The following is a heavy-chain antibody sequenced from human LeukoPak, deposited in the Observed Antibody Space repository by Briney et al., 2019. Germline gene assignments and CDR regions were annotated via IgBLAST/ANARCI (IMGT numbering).Heavy chain of an antibody. J-gene: IGHJ3*02. D-gene: IGHD5-18*01. CDR2: IFSNDEK. CDR1: GFSLSNARMG. Sequence: SGPLLVKPTETLTLTCTVSGFSLSNARMGVSWIRQPPVKALEWLAHIFSNDEKSYSTSLKSRLTISKDTSKSQVVLTMTNMDPVDTATYYCARTAMAPFDAFDIWGQGTMVTVSS. V-gene: IGHV2-26*01. CDR3: ARTAMAPFDAFDI.